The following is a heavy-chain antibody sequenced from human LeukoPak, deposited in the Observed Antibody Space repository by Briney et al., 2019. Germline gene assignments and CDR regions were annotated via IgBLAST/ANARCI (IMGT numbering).Heavy chain of an antibody. V-gene: IGHV1-18*01. CDR2: ISAYNGNT. CDR1: GYTFTSYG. Sequence: GPVKVSCKASGYTFTSYGISWVRQAPGQGLEWMGWISAYNGNTNYAQKLQGRVTMTTDTSTSTAYMELRSLRSDDTAVYYCARERSIVARDDYFDYWGQGTLVTVSS. J-gene: IGHJ4*02. CDR3: ARERSIVARDDYFDY. D-gene: IGHD5-12*01.